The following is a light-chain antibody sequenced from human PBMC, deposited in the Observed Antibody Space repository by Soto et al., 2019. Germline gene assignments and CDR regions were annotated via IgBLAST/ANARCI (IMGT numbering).Light chain of an antibody. CDR2: GAS. CDR1: QTINTN. V-gene: IGKV3-15*01. J-gene: IGKJ4*01. Sequence: GMTQSPATLSASPGERVTLSCRASQTINTNLVGDQHKPGQAPRVLLFGASSRSRGVPARFSGSGSGTDFTLHISSLQSEDFAIYYCQQYGNWPPLTFGGGTKLGIK. CDR3: QQYGNWPPLT.